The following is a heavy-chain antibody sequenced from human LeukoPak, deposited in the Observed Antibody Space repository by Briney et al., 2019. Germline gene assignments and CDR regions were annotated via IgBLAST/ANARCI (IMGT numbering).Heavy chain of an antibody. Sequence: PGGSLRLSCAASGFTFSSYDMNWVRQAPGKGLEWISYISGRSSTIYYADSVKGRFTISRDNAKNSLYLQMNSLRAEDTAVYYCARDISGYDLGLYYFDYWGQGTLVTVSS. J-gene: IGHJ4*02. CDR1: GFTFSSYD. CDR3: ARDISGYDLGLYYFDY. D-gene: IGHD5-12*01. V-gene: IGHV3-48*01. CDR2: ISGRSSTI.